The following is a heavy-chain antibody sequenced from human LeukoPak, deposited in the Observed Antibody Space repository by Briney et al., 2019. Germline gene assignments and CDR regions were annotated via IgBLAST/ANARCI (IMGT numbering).Heavy chain of an antibody. V-gene: IGHV3-30*01. Sequence: GRSLRLSCAASGFTFSSYAVHWVRQAPGKGLEWVAVISYDGSNKYYADSVKGRFTISRDNSKNTLYLQMNSLRAEDTAVYYCARDRSYLALHFDYRGQETLVTVSS. CDR2: ISYDGSNK. CDR1: GFTFSSYA. J-gene: IGHJ4*02. CDR3: ARDRSYLALHFDY.